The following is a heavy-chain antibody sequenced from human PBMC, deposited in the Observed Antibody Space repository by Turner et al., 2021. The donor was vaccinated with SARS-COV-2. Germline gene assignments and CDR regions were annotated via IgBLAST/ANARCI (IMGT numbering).Heavy chain of an antibody. V-gene: IGHV4-31*03. Sequence: QVQLQESGPGLVKPSQTLYLTCTVSGGSISSGGYYWSWIRQHPGKGLGWIGYIYYSGSTYYNPSLKSRVTISVDTSKNQFSLKLSSVTAADTAVYYCARDHLDPSTVTTWRGFDPWGQGTLVTVSS. CDR3: ARDHLDPSTVTTWRGFDP. CDR1: GGSISSGGYY. J-gene: IGHJ5*02. CDR2: IYYSGST. D-gene: IGHD4-17*01.